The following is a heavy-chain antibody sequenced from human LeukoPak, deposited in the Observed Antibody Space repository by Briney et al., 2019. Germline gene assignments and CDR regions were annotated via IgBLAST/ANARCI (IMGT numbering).Heavy chain of an antibody. CDR3: ARVGRQSNWFDP. J-gene: IGHJ5*02. V-gene: IGHV4-59*01. Sequence: SETLSLTCTVSGGSISSYYWSWIRQPPRKGLEWIGYIYYSGSTNYXPSLXSRVTISVDTSKNQFSLKLSSVTAADTAVYYCARVGRQSNWFDPWGQGTLVTVSS. CDR1: GGSISSYY. CDR2: IYYSGST.